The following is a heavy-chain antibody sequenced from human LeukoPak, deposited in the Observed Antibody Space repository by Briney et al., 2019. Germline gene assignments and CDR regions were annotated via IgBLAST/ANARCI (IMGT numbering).Heavy chain of an antibody. Sequence: ASVKVSCKASGYTFSSYGVNWVRQAPGQGLEWMGWINAYNGNTNYAQKFQGRVTITADESTSTAYMELSSLRSEDTAVYYCARGVNAGEYYYYGMDVWGQGTTVTVSS. CDR3: ARGVNAGEYYYYGMDV. D-gene: IGHD7-27*01. CDR1: GYTFSSYG. J-gene: IGHJ6*02. CDR2: INAYNGNT. V-gene: IGHV1-18*01.